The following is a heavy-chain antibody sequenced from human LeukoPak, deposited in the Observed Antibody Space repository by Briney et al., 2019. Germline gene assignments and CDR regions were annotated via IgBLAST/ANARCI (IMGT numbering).Heavy chain of an antibody. J-gene: IGHJ6*03. CDR2: IYYSGST. CDR1: GFSFSDAW. CDR3: ARAVTTKWDYYYMDV. Sequence: GSLRLSCAASGFSFSDAWMSWVRQPPGKGLEWIGSIYYSGSTYYNPSLKSRVTISVGTSKNQFSLKLSSVTAADTAVYYCARAVTTKWDYYYMDVWGKGTTVTVSS. D-gene: IGHD4-17*01. V-gene: IGHV4-4*02.